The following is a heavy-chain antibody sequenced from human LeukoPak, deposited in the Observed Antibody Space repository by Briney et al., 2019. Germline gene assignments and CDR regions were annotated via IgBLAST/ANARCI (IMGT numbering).Heavy chain of an antibody. J-gene: IGHJ4*02. CDR2: IYHSGST. D-gene: IGHD4-11*01. CDR3: ARLTMTTVSYFDY. CDR1: GYSISSGYY. V-gene: IGHV4-38-2*01. Sequence: PSETLSLTCAVSGYSISSGYYWGWTRQPPGKGLEWIGSIYHSGSTYYNPSLKSRVTISVDTSKNRFSLKLSSVTAADTAVYYCARLTMTTVSYFDYWGQGTLVTVSS.